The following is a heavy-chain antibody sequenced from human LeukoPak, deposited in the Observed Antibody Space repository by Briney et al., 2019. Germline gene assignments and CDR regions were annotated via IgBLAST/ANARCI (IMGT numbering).Heavy chain of an antibody. CDR3: AKASWVSTADAVL. J-gene: IGHJ4*02. D-gene: IGHD3-16*01. CDR1: GFTFSSYA. CDR2: LRGNGDA. V-gene: IGHV3-23*01. Sequence: QPGGSLTLSCVASGFTFSSYAMSWVRETPARGLEWVSSLRGNGDAFYADSVKGRFTLSRDESRNTVYLQLNKLRVKDTAIYYCAKASWVSTADAVLWGQGTVVTVSS.